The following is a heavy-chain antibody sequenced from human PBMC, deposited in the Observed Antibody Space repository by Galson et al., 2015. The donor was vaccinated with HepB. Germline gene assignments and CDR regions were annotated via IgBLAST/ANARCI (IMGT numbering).Heavy chain of an antibody. V-gene: IGHV3-30*02. D-gene: IGHD1-26*01. CDR1: GFIFSYYG. CDR2: IRYDGNNE. J-gene: IGHJ4*02. Sequence: SLRLSCAASGFIFSYYGIHWVRQAPGKGLEWVAFIRYDGNNEYYGDSVKGRFAISRDNSKNTVYLQMDSLTSEDTAVYYCAKIGSRETYSYLDYWGQGTLVTVTS. CDR3: AKIGSRETYSYLDY.